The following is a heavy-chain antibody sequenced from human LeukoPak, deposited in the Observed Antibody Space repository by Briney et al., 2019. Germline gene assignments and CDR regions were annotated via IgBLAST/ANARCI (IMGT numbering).Heavy chain of an antibody. CDR1: GGSISSYY. CDR3: ARHGSRRAAVDY. D-gene: IGHD6-13*01. J-gene: IGHJ4*02. V-gene: IGHV4-59*05. CDR2: IYYSGST. Sequence: DPSETLSLTCTVSGGSISSYYWSWIRQPPGKGLEWIGSIYYSGSTYYNPSLKSRVTISVDTSKNQFSLKLSSVTAADTAVYYCARHGSRRAAVDYWGQGTLVTVSS.